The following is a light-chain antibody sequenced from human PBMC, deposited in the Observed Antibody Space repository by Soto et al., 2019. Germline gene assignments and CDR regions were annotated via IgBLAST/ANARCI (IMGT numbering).Light chain of an antibody. J-gene: IGLJ1*01. CDR1: SSDVGGYNY. CDR3: SSYTSSSTFFYV. V-gene: IGLV2-14*01. Sequence: QSALTQPASVSGSPGQSITISCTGTSSDVGGYNYVSWYQQHPGKAPKLMISEVSNRPSGVSNRFSGSKSGNTDSLTISGLQAEDEADYYCSSYTSSSTFFYVFGTGTKLTVL. CDR2: EVS.